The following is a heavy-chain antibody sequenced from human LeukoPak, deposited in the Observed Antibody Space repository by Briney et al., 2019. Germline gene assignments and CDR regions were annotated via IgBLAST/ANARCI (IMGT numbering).Heavy chain of an antibody. D-gene: IGHD3-10*01. Sequence: GGSRRLSCAASQFTFSSYDMHWVRQAPGKGLHWVAIISSDGSVTYYADSVKGRFTISRDNSKDTLYLQMNGLTAEDTAMYYCAKGLGYYASGTYYNRIPDPWGQGTLVTVSS. V-gene: IGHV3-30*18. CDR2: ISSDGSVT. CDR1: QFTFSSYD. J-gene: IGHJ5*02. CDR3: AKGLGYYASGTYYNRIPDP.